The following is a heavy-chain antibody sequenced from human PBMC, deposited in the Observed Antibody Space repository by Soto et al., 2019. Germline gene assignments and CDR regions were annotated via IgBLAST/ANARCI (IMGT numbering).Heavy chain of an antibody. D-gene: IGHD3-10*01. CDR2: INPNSGGT. J-gene: IGHJ6*02. CDR3: ARDGAYDRGSMDV. Sequence: QVQLVQSGAEVKRPGASVKVSCKASGYTFTGNYIHWVRQVPGQGLEWMGWINPNSGGTNYAQKFQGRVTMTRDTSMNTAYMELSRLTSDDTAVYYFARDGAYDRGSMDVWGQGTTVTVSS. V-gene: IGHV1-2*02. CDR1: GYTFTGNY.